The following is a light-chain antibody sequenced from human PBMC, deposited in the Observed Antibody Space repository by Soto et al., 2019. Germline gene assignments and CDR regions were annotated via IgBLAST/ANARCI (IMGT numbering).Light chain of an antibody. CDR2: KAS. CDR3: QQYNDNWT. J-gene: IGKJ1*01. Sequence: DIQMTQSPSTLSASVGDRVTITCRASQSISSWLAWYQQKPGTAPKLLIYKASTLQSGVPSRFIGSGSGTEFTITISSLQPDDSATYYCQQYNDNWTFGQGTKVEIK. V-gene: IGKV1-5*03. CDR1: QSISSW.